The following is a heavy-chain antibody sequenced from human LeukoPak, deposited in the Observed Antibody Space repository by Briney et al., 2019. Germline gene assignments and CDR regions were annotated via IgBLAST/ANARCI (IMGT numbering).Heavy chain of an antibody. V-gene: IGHV1-2*02. D-gene: IGHD6-6*01. CDR3: ARGCIAARPRNPDY. CDR2: INPNSGGT. Sequence: ASVKVSCKASGYTFTGYYMHWVRQAPGQGLEWMGWINPNSGGTNSAQKFQGRVTMTRDTSISTAYMELSRLRSDDTAVYYCARGCIAARPRNPDYWGQGTLVTVSS. CDR1: GYTFTGYY. J-gene: IGHJ4*02.